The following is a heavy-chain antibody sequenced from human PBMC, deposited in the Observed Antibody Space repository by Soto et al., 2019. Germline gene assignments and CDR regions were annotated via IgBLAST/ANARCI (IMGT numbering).Heavy chain of an antibody. D-gene: IGHD1-26*01. CDR3: ARDLAKGGGSAGFDY. J-gene: IGHJ4*02. V-gene: IGHV1-2*02. CDR2: INPKSGGT. CDR1: GYTFTGYY. Sequence: ASVKVSCKTSGYTFTGYYMHWARQAPGQGLEWMGWINPKSGGTMYPQKFQGRVTMTWDTSISTAYMALTRLRSDDTAVYYCARDLAKGGGSAGFDYWGQGTLVTVSS.